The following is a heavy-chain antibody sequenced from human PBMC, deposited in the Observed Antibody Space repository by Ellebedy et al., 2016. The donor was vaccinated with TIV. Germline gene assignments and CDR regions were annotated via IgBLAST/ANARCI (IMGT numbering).Heavy chain of an antibody. Sequence: AASVKVSCKASGYTFTSYDINWVRQPTGQGLEWMGWMNPNSCNTGYAQKFQGRVTITRNTSISNAYMELRSLRSEDTVVYYCATAYYYDSSGSPGGAFDIWGQGTMVTVSS. CDR1: GYTFTSYD. V-gene: IGHV1-8*03. D-gene: IGHD3-22*01. CDR3: ATAYYYDSSGSPGGAFDI. J-gene: IGHJ3*02. CDR2: MNPNSCNT.